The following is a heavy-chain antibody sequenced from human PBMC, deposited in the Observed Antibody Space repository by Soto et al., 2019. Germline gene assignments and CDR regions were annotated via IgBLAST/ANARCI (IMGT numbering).Heavy chain of an antibody. CDR1: GGSISSYY. CDR2: IYYSGST. CDR3: ARARTGGYETYYFDY. V-gene: IGHV4-59*01. Sequence: PSETLSLTCTVSGGSISSYYWSWIRQPPGKGLEWIGYIYYSGSTNYNPSLKSRVTISVDTSKNQFSLKLSSVTAADTAVYYCARARTGGYETYYFDYWGQGTLVTVSS. J-gene: IGHJ4*02. D-gene: IGHD5-18*01.